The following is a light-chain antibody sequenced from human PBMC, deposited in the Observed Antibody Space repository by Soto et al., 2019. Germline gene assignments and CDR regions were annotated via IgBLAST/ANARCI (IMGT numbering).Light chain of an antibody. J-gene: IGKJ4*01. CDR3: QHYDPLPIT. Sequence: DIQMTQSPSSLSASVGDRVTITCQASQDISNYLNWYQQKPGKAPKLLVYGASSLETGVPSRFRGSGSGTDFTFTISSLQPEDIATYYCQHYDPLPITFGGGTKVEIK. CDR2: GAS. CDR1: QDISNY. V-gene: IGKV1-33*01.